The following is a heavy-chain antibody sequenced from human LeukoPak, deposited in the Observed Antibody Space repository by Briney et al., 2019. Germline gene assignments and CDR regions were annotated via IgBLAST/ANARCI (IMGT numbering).Heavy chain of an antibody. J-gene: IGHJ4*02. Sequence: GASVKVSCKASGYTFTGYYMHWVRQAPGQGLELMGWINLNSGGTNYAQKFQGRVTMTRDTSISTAYMELRRLRSDDTAVYYCARDKSIVVVPAATCYFDYWGRGTLVTVSS. CDR2: INLNSGGT. D-gene: IGHD2-2*01. V-gene: IGHV1-2*02. CDR1: GYTFTGYY. CDR3: ARDKSIVVVPAATCYFDY.